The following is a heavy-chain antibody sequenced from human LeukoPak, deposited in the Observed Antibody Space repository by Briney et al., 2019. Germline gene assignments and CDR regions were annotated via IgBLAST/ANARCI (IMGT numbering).Heavy chain of an antibody. V-gene: IGHV3-21*01. J-gene: IGHJ4*02. CDR3: VRDPRGDGSSTFGY. CDR2: ISSSSSYI. Sequence: KTGGSLRLSCAASGFTFSSYSMNWVRQAPGKGLEWVSSISSSSSYIYYADSVKGRFTISRDNAKNTLYLQMNSLSAEDTGLYYCVRDPRGDGSSTFGYWGQGTLVTVSS. CDR1: GFTFSSYS. D-gene: IGHD1-26*01.